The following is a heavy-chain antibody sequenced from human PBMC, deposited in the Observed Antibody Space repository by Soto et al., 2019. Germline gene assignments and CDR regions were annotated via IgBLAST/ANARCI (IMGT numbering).Heavy chain of an antibody. V-gene: IGHV1-2*04. Sequence: ASVKVSCKASGYSFTDYHIHWVRQAPGQGLEWLGRINPKSGGTSTAQKFQGWVTMTTDTSISTASMELTRLTSDDTAIYYCARGDSTDCSNGVCSFFYYHDTDVWGHGTTVT. J-gene: IGHJ6*02. CDR2: INPKSGGT. CDR1: GYSFTDYH. D-gene: IGHD2-8*01. CDR3: ARGDSTDCSNGVCSFFYYHDTDV.